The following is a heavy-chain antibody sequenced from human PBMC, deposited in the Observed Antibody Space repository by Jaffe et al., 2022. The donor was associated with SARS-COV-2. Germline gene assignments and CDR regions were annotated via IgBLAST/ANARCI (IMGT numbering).Heavy chain of an antibody. CDR1: GFTFSSYA. J-gene: IGHJ4*02. Sequence: EVQLLESGGGLVQPGGSLRLSCAASGFTFSSYAMSWVRQAPGKGLEWVSAISGSGGSTYYADSVKGRFTISRDNSKNTLYLQMNSLRAEDTAVYYCAKSPLFGVVITMYDEGGYYFDYWGQGTLVTVSS. CDR2: ISGSGGST. V-gene: IGHV3-23*01. D-gene: IGHD3-3*01. CDR3: AKSPLFGVVITMYDEGGYYFDY.